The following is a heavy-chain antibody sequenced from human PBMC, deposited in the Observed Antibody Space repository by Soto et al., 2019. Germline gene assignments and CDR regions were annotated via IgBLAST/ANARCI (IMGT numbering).Heavy chain of an antibody. V-gene: IGHV3-73*01. CDR2: IRSKANSYAT. Sequence: EVQLVESGGGLVQPGGSLKLSCAASGFTFSGSAMHWVHQASGKGLEWVGRIRSKANSYATAYAASVKGRFTISRDDSKNTAYLQMNSLKTEDTAVYYCTRSGPDYGDYLSVDYWGQGTLVTVSS. D-gene: IGHD4-17*01. J-gene: IGHJ4*02. CDR1: GFTFSGSA. CDR3: TRSGPDYGDYLSVDY.